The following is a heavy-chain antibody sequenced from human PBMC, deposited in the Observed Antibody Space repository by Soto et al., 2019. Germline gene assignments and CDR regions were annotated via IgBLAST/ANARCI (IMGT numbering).Heavy chain of an antibody. J-gene: IGHJ4*02. D-gene: IGHD3-10*01. Sequence: GGSLRLSCAASGFTFSSYSMNWVRQAPGKGLEWVSYISSSSSTIYYADSVKGRFTISRDNSKNTLYLQMNSLRAEDTAVYYCAKDIVMYYYGSGSYFDYWGQGTLVTVSS. CDR2: ISSSSSTI. CDR3: AKDIVMYYYGSGSYFDY. V-gene: IGHV3-48*01. CDR1: GFTFSSYS.